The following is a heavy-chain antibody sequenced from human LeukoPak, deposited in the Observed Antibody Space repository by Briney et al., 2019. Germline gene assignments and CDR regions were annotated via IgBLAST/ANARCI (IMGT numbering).Heavy chain of an antibody. Sequence: GGSLRLSCAGSGFTFSTYNMNWVRQAPGKGQEWVSYISSSSSVIYYADSVKGRFTISRANAKNSLFLQMHSLRDEDTAVYYCAMYSSANAREFQGWGQGTLVTVSS. D-gene: IGHD3-22*01. J-gene: IGHJ1*01. CDR1: GFTFSTYN. V-gene: IGHV3-48*02. CDR2: ISSSSSVI. CDR3: AMYSSANAREFQG.